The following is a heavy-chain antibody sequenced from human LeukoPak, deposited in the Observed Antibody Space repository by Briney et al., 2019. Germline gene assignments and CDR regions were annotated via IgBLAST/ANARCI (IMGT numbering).Heavy chain of an antibody. J-gene: IGHJ4*02. V-gene: IGHV3-9*01. CDR1: GFTFDDYA. D-gene: IGHD6-19*01. CDR3: AKAQTGYSSGPDDY. CDR2: ISWNSGSI. Sequence: GGSLRLSCAASGFTFDDYAMHWVRQAPGKGPEWVSGISWNSGSIGYADSVKGRFTISRDNAKNSLYLQMNSLRAEDTALYYCAKAQTGYSSGPDDYWGQGTLVTVSS.